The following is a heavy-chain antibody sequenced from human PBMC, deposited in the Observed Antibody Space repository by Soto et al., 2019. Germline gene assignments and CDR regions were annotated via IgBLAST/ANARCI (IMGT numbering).Heavy chain of an antibody. D-gene: IGHD3-10*01. Sequence: QLQLQESCSGLVKPSQTLSLNCAVSGVYISDGGYSWIWIRQPPGKGLEWIGYTHVSGDTYYNPFLTGRVTLSVDRSRNQSSLNLRSMTAADTAVYYCARSTVYGSKSHFDYWGQGTLVSVSS. CDR1: GVYISDGGYS. CDR3: ARSTVYGSKSHFDY. J-gene: IGHJ4*02. CDR2: THVSGDT. V-gene: IGHV4-30-2*01.